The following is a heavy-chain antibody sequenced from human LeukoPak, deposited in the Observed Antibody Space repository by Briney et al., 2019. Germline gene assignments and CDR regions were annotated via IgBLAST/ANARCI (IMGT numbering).Heavy chain of an antibody. J-gene: IGHJ4*02. Sequence: ASVKVSCKASGYTFTSYDINWVRQATGQGLEWVGWMNPNSGNTGYAQKFQGRVTMTRNTSISTAYMELSSVRSEDTAVYYCARGLPFFGGNPRIDYWGQGTLVTVSS. V-gene: IGHV1-8*01. CDR1: GYTFTSYD. CDR2: MNPNSGNT. CDR3: ARGLPFFGGNPRIDY. D-gene: IGHD4-23*01.